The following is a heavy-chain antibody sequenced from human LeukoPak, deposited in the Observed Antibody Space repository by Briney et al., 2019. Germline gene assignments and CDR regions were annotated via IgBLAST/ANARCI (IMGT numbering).Heavy chain of an antibody. J-gene: IGHJ3*02. V-gene: IGHV3-30*03. CDR3: CRYDFWSGSAFDI. CDR2: ISYDGSNK. Sequence: GGSLRLSCAASGFTFSSYGMHWARQAPGKGLEWVAVISYDGSNKYYADSVKGRFTISRDNSKNTLYLQMNSLRAEDTAVHYCCRYDFWSGSAFDIWGQGTMVTVSS. D-gene: IGHD3-3*01. CDR1: GFTFSSYG.